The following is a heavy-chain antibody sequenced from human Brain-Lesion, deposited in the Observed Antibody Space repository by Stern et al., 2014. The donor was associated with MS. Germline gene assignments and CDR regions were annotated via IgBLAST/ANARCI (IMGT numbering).Heavy chain of an antibody. Sequence: QVQLQQSGPGLMKPSQTLALTCAISGDSVSSNSAAWNWIRQAPSRGLVWLGRTYYRSKWYYQYADSVKSRITITADTSTNQFSLQLNSVTPEDTAVYLCAKGYNWFDSWGQGTVVTVS. J-gene: IGHJ5*01. CDR3: AKGYNWFDS. V-gene: IGHV6-1*01. CDR2: TYYRSKWYY. CDR1: GDSVSSNSAA.